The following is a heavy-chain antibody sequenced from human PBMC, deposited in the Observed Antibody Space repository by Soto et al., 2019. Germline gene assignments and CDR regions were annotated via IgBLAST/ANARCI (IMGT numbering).Heavy chain of an antibody. CDR1: GGSISSYY. CDR3: ARGMVATMFDY. Sequence: SETLSLTCTVSGGSISSYYWSWIRQPPGKGLEWIGYIYYSGSTNYNPTLKSRVTISVDTSKNQFSLKLSSVTAADTAVYYCARGMVATMFDYWGQGTLVTVSS. V-gene: IGHV4-59*01. D-gene: IGHD5-12*01. CDR2: IYYSGST. J-gene: IGHJ4*02.